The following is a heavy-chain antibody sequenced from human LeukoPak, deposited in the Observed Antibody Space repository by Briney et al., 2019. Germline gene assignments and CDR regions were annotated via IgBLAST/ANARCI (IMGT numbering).Heavy chain of an antibody. CDR2: ISSSSSTI. J-gene: IGHJ4*02. Sequence: GGSLRLSCAASGFTFSSYSMNWVRQAPGKGLEWVSYISSSSSTIHYADSVKGRFTISRDNAKNSLYLQMNSLRAEDTAVYYCARARYYDSSGYLYWGQGTLVTVSS. D-gene: IGHD3-22*01. CDR3: ARARYYDSSGYLY. V-gene: IGHV3-48*01. CDR1: GFTFSSYS.